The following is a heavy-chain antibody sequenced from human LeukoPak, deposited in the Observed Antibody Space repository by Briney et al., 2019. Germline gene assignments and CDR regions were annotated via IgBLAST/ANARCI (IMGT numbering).Heavy chain of an antibody. V-gene: IGHV3-23*01. CDR2: ISGSGGST. CDR1: GFTFSSYG. Sequence: GGSLRLSCAASGFTFSSYGMSWVRQAPGKGLEWVSAISGSGGSTYYADSVKGRFTISRDNSKNTLYLQMNSLRAEDTAVYYCARDTVTTQFYYYYYYMDVWGKGTTVTISS. J-gene: IGHJ6*03. D-gene: IGHD4-17*01. CDR3: ARDTVTTQFYYYYYYMDV.